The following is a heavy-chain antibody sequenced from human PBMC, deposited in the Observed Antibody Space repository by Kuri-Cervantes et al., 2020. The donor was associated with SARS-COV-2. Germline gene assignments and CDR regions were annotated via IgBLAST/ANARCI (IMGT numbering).Heavy chain of an antibody. J-gene: IGHJ6*02. CDR2: IYHSGST. D-gene: IGHD2-15*01. CDR3: TKTSPSAYFYFGMDV. V-gene: IGHV4-38-2*01. CDR1: GYSISSGYY. Sequence: SETLSLTCAVSGYSISSGYYWGWIRQPPGKGLEWIGSIYHSGSTYYNPSLKSRVTISVDTSKNQFSLKLSSVTAADTAVYFCTKTSPSAYFYFGMDVWGQGATVTVSS.